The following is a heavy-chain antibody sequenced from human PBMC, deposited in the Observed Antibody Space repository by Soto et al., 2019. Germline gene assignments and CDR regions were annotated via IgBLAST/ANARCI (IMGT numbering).Heavy chain of an antibody. Sequence: QVQLQQWGAGLLKPSETLSLTCAVYGGSFSGYYWSWIRQPPGKGLEWIGEINHSGSTYYNPSLKSRVTISVDTSKNQFSLKLSSVTAADTAVYYCARFQGYSGYDSYWGQGTLVSVSS. CDR2: INHSGST. J-gene: IGHJ4*02. CDR1: GGSFSGYY. D-gene: IGHD5-12*01. V-gene: IGHV4-34*01. CDR3: ARFQGYSGYDSY.